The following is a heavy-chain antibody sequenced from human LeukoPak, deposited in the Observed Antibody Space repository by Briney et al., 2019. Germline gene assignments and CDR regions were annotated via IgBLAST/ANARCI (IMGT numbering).Heavy chain of an antibody. D-gene: IGHD6-13*01. CDR2: FDPEDGET. CDR3: ATVEHEWLAAAGIPYFDY. J-gene: IGHJ4*02. CDR1: GYTLTELS. V-gene: IGHV1-24*01. Sequence: ASVKVSCKVSGYTLTELSMHWVRQAPGKGLEWMGGFDPEDGETIHAQKFQGRVTMTEDTSTDTAYMELSSLRSEDTAVYYCATVEHEWLAAAGIPYFDYWGQGTLVTVSS.